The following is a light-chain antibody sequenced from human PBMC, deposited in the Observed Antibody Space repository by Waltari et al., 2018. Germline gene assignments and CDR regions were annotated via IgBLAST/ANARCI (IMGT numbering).Light chain of an antibody. J-gene: IGLJ3*02. V-gene: IGLV3-25*03. CDR1: VLATQY. CDR3: QSSDITGTYGV. Sequence: SHELTQPPSVSVSPGQTARITCPGDVLATQYTSWYQQNPGQGPVLVMFKNNERPSGVPERFFCSRSETTVTLMIIGAQEEDEADYYCQSSDITGTYGVFGGGTKLTVL. CDR2: KNN.